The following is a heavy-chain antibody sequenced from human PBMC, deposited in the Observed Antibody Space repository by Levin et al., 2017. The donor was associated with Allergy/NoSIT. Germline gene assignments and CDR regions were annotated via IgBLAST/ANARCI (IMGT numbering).Heavy chain of an antibody. CDR3: AREVVVAATPRDDAFDS. CDR1: GFTFSSYG. CDR2: IWYDGSNK. V-gene: IGHV3-33*01. Sequence: GESLKISCAASGFTFSSYGMHWVRQAPGKGLEWVAVIWYDGSNKYYADSVKGRFTISRDNSKNTLYLQMNSLRAEDTAVYYCAREVVVAATPRDDAFDSWGQGTMVTVSS. D-gene: IGHD2-15*01. J-gene: IGHJ3*02.